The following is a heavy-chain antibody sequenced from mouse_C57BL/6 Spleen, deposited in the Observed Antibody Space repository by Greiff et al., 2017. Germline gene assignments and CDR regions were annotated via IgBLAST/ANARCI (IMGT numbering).Heavy chain of an antibody. V-gene: IGHV2-2*01. CDR1: GFSLTSYG. D-gene: IGHD1-1*01. CDR2: IWSGGST. Sequence: QVQLKQSGPGLVQPSQSLSITCTVSGFSLTSYGVHWVRQSPGKGLEWLGVIWSGGSTDYNAALISRLSISKDNSKSQVFFKMNSLQADDTAIYYCARKEGPITTEYYAMDYWGQGTSVTVSS. J-gene: IGHJ4*01. CDR3: ARKEGPITTEYYAMDY.